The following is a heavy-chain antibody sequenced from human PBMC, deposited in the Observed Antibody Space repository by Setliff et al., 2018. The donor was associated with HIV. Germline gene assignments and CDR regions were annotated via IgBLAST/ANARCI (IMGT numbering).Heavy chain of an antibody. J-gene: IGHJ4*02. CDR2: LIPVLGEP. CDR1: GYTFTNYY. Sequence: SVKVSCKASGYTFTNYYMHWVRQAPGQGLEWVGSLIPVLGEPHYAPRFQGRVTITADDSTNTAYLELSNLRFDDTATYYCARGVLYGLSEYWGTGSLVTVSS. D-gene: IGHD3-10*01. V-gene: IGHV1-69*11. CDR3: ARGVLYGLSEY.